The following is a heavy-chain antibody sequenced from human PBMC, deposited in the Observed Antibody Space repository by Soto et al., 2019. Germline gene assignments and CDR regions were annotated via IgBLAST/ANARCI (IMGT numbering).Heavy chain of an antibody. J-gene: IGHJ6*02. V-gene: IGHV1-69*13. D-gene: IGHD3-16*01. CDR1: GGTFSSYA. CDR3: ARSQGGASYYYGMDV. CDR2: IIPIFGTA. Sequence: ASVKVSFKASGGTFSSYAISWVRQAPGQGLEWMGGIIPIFGTANYAQKFQGRVTITADESTSTAYMELSSLRSEDTAVYYCARSQGGASYYYGMDVWGQGTTVTVSS.